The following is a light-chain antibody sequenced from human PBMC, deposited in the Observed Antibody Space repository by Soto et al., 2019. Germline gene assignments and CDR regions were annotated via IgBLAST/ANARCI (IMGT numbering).Light chain of an antibody. Sequence: QSALTQPPSASGSPVQSVTISCTGTSSDIGGYNFVSWYQQHPGKAPKLMIYDVTKRPSGVPDRFSGSKSGNTASLTVSGLQAEDEADYYCASYAGVNNLLFGGGTKLTVL. CDR1: SSDIGGYNF. J-gene: IGLJ2*01. V-gene: IGLV2-8*01. CDR3: ASYAGVNNLL. CDR2: DVT.